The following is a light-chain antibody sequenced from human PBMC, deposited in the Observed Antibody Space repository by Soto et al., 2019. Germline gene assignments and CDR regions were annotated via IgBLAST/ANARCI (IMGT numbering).Light chain of an antibody. Sequence: QSALAQPASVSGSPGQSITISCTGTSSDVGGYNYVSWYQQQPGKAPQVMIYDVSNRPSGVSYRFSASKSGNTASLTISWLQAEDEADYFCSSYTSSGTYVFGTGTKLTVL. CDR1: SSDVGGYNY. V-gene: IGLV2-14*01. J-gene: IGLJ1*01. CDR2: DVS. CDR3: SSYTSSGTYV.